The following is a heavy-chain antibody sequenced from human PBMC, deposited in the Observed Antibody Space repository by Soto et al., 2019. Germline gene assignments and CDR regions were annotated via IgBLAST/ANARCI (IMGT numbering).Heavy chain of an antibody. D-gene: IGHD6-19*01. CDR2: IWYDGSNK. J-gene: IGHJ4*02. V-gene: IGHV3-33*08. CDR1: GFTFSSYW. Sequence: GGSLSLSCAASGFTFSSYWMSWVRQAPGKGLEWVAVIWYDGSNKYYADSVKGRFTISRDNSKNTLYLQMNSLRAEDTAVYYCARTNSSRLYFDYWAQRTLVTASS. CDR3: ARTNSSRLYFDY.